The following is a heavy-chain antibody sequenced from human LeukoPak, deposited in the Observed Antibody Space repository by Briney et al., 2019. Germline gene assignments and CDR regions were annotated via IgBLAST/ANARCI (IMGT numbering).Heavy chain of an antibody. V-gene: IGHV1-2*06. D-gene: IGHD5-18*01. CDR3: AREVDTAMYYFDY. J-gene: IGHJ4*01. Sequence: ASVKVSCKASGYTFTGYYMHWVRQASGQGLEWIGRINPKSGGTHYAQKFQGRVTMTRDTSISTAYVELSRLRSDDTAVYYCAREVDTAMYYFDYWGQGTLVTVSS. CDR2: INPKSGGT. CDR1: GYTFTGYY.